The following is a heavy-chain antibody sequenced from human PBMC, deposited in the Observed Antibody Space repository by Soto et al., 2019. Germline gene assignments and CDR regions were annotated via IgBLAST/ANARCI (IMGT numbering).Heavy chain of an antibody. J-gene: IGHJ4*02. CDR2: ISSSSSYL. V-gene: IGHV3-21*01. D-gene: IGHD6-13*01. CDR1: GFTFSSYS. Sequence: EVQLVESGGGLVKPGGSLRLSCAASGFTFSSYSMNWVRQAPGKGLEWVSSISSSSSYLYYADSVKGRFTISRDNAKNALYIHMNSLSAEDTAVYYCARAIAAADPFDYWGKGHLVTVSS. CDR3: ARAIAAADPFDY.